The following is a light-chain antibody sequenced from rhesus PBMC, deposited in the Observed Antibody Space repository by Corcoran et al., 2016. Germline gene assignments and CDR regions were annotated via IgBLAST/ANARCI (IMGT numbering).Light chain of an antibody. J-gene: IGKJ3*01. CDR2: KAS. CDR3: QQGYGTPFT. V-gene: IGKV1-74*01. CDR1: ENVNNY. Sequence: DIQMTQSPSSLSASIGDRVTITCRASENVNNYLNWYQQKPVKAPKFLIFKASTVQSGVPSGFSGSGSGSDYSFNISSLQPEDVATYYCQQGYGTPFTFGPGTKLDIK.